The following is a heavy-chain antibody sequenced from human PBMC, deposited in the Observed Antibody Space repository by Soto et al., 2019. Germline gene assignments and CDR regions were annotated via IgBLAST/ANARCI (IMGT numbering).Heavy chain of an antibody. V-gene: IGHV3-15*07. J-gene: IGHJ4*02. Sequence: GGSLRLSCAASGFTFSSYSMNWVRQAPGKGLEWVGRIKTKTEGGTTDYAAPVKGRFTISRDDSKNTLYLQMNGLKSEDTAVYFCNYQLIFWGHDYWGQGTLVTVSS. D-gene: IGHD2-2*01. CDR3: NYQLIFWGHDY. CDR2: IKTKTEGGTT. CDR1: GFTFSSYS.